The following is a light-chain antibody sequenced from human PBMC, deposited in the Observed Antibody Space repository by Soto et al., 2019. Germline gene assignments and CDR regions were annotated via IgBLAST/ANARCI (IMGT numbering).Light chain of an antibody. CDR3: QQYVSSPFT. CDR1: ESVSSN. Sequence: EIVLTQSPATLSVSPLERAALXRRASESVSSNLAWYQQKPGQAPRLLMYGASTRATGIPDRFSGSGSGTDFTLTISRLEPEDCAVYYCQQYVSSPFTFGPGTKVDIK. CDR2: GAS. V-gene: IGKV3-20*01. J-gene: IGKJ3*01.